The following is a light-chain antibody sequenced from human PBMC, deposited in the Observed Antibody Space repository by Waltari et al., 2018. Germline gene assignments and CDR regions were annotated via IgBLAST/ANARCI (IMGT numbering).Light chain of an antibody. V-gene: IGKV3-20*01. CDR1: QSISRF. CDR2: DVS. J-gene: IGKJ1*01. CDR3: QHYVRLPVT. Sequence: EIMLTQSPGTLSLSPGARATLSCRASQSISRFLAWYQQRPGQAPRLLIFDVSTRATGIPDRFSGSGSGTDFSLTISRLEPEDIAVYYCQHYVRLPVTFGQGTKLEIK.